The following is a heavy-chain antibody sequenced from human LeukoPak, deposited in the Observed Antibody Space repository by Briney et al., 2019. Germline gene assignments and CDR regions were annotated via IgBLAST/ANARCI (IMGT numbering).Heavy chain of an antibody. J-gene: IGHJ4*02. V-gene: IGHV3-66*01. Sequence: GGSLRLSCAASGFTVSSNYMSWVRQAPGKGLEWVSIIYSGGSTYYADSVKGRFTISRDNSKNTLYLQMNSLRAEDTAVYYCAREQWLEGFDYWGQGTLVTVSS. CDR1: GFTVSSNY. CDR2: IYSGGST. CDR3: AREQWLEGFDY. D-gene: IGHD6-19*01.